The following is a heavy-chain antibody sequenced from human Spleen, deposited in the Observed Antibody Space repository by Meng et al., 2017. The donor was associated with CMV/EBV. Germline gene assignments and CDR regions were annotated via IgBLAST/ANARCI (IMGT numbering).Heavy chain of an antibody. CDR3: ARERPGRGYTYGFLDS. CDR1: GQSISTAAY. V-gene: IGHV4-38-2*02. CDR2: AYHTGQT. D-gene: IGHD5-18*01. J-gene: IGHJ4*02. Sequence: SETLSLTCTVSGQSISTAAYWGWIRQSPGEGLEWIGSAYHTGQTYYNPSLKTRLTISVDTSKNQFSLKLTSVTAADTAVYYCARERPGRGYTYGFLDSWGQGILVTVSS.